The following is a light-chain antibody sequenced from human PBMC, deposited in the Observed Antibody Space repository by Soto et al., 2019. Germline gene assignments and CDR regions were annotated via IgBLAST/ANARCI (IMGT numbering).Light chain of an antibody. CDR2: DAS. Sequence: DIQMTQSPSTLSASVGDRVTITCRASQSISSWLAWYQQKPGKAPKLLIYDASSLGSGVPSRFIGSVAGTEFTLTISSLQPDDFATYYCQQYNSYRVTFGPGTKVDIK. CDR1: QSISSW. J-gene: IGKJ3*01. CDR3: QQYNSYRVT. V-gene: IGKV1-5*01.